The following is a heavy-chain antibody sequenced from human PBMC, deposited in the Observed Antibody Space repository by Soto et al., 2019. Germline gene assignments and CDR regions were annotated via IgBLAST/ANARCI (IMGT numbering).Heavy chain of an antibody. J-gene: IGHJ4*02. D-gene: IGHD3-16*02. CDR1: GFTFSSYA. CDR3: AKASAYDYVWGSYRYEVYFDY. CDR2: ISGSGGST. V-gene: IGHV3-23*01. Sequence: GGSLRLSCAASGFTFSSYAMSWVRQAPGKGLEWVSAISGSGGSTYYADSVKGRFTISRDNSKNTLYLQMNSLRAEDTAVYYCAKASAYDYVWGSYRYEVYFDYWGQGTLVTVSS.